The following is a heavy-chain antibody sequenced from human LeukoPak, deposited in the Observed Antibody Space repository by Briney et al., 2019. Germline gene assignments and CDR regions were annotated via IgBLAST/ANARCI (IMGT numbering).Heavy chain of an antibody. CDR3: AKDSLLWFGESPFDP. J-gene: IGHJ5*02. CDR2: ISGSGGST. V-gene: IGHV3-23*01. CDR1: GFTFSSYA. D-gene: IGHD3-10*01. Sequence: GGSLRLSCAASGFTFSSYAMSWVRQAPGKGLEWVSAISGSGGSTYYADSVKGRFTISRDNSKNTLYLQMNSLRAEDTAVYYRAKDSLLWFGESPFDPWGQGTLVTVSS.